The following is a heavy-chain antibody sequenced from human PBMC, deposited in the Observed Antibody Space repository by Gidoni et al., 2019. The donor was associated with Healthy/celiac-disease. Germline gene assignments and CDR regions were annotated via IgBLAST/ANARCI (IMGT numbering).Heavy chain of an antibody. V-gene: IGHV1-2*02. J-gene: IGHJ4*02. CDR2: INPNRGGT. Sequence: QEQLVQSGAEVQQPGASGKVSCKASGYTLTGYYMHWVRQAPGQGLEWMGWINPNRGGTNYEQKFQGRVTMTRDTSISTAYMELSRLRSDDTAVYYCAVLDSVTTGVDYWGQGTLVTVSS. CDR1: GYTLTGYY. CDR3: AVLDSVTTGVDY. D-gene: IGHD4-17*01.